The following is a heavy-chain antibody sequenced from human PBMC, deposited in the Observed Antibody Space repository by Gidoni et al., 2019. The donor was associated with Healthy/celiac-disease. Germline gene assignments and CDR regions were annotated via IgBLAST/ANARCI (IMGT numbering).Heavy chain of an antibody. CDR3: ARSYVGIVATMGH. Sequence: TSYGISWVRQAPGQGLEWMGWISAYNGNTNYAQKLQGRVTMTTDTSTSTAYMELRSLRSDDTAVYYCARSYVGIVATMGHWGQGTLVTVSS. CDR1: TSYG. J-gene: IGHJ4*02. D-gene: IGHD5-12*01. CDR2: ISAYNGNT. V-gene: IGHV1-18*04.